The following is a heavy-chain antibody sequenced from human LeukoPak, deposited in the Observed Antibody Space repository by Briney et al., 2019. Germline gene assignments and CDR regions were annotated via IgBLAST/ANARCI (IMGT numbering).Heavy chain of an antibody. Sequence: ASVKVSCKASGGTFSSYAISWVRQAPGQGLEWMGGIIPIFGTANYAQKFQGRVTITADESTSTAYMELSSLRSEYTAVYYCARVDVVSGSYFYYYYGMDVWGQGTTVTVSS. V-gene: IGHV1-69*01. J-gene: IGHJ6*02. CDR2: IIPIFGTA. CDR1: GGTFSSYA. CDR3: ARVDVVSGSYFYYYYGMDV. D-gene: IGHD1-26*01.